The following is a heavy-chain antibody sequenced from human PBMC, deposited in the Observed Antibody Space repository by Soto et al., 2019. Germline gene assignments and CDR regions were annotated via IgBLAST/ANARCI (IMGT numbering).Heavy chain of an antibody. CDR2: IYYSGST. V-gene: IGHV4-39*01. J-gene: IGHJ4*02. Sequence: SETLSLTCTVSLGSISSGTNYWAWIRQPPGKGLEWIANIYYSGSTFYNPSLKSRVTISLDTSKNQFSLKLRSVTAADTAVYYCARHEAGWYFDSWGQGTLVTLL. D-gene: IGHD6-25*01. CDR3: ARHEAGWYFDS. CDR1: LGSISSGTNY.